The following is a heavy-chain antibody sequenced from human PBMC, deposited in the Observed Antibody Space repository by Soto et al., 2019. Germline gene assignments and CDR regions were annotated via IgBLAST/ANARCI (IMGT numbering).Heavy chain of an antibody. CDR3: AKVQLPHSNYGGGYLLDF. Sequence: EVQLLQSGGGVGQPGGSLTLSCAASGFTFNNFAMTWVRQAPGKGLEWVSSVSSGGDNTWYADSVKGRFTISRDNSKNTLYLHMNSLSAADTAVYYCAKVQLPHSNYGGGYLLDFWGQGTLVTVSS. CDR2: VSSGGDNT. V-gene: IGHV3-23*01. J-gene: IGHJ4*02. D-gene: IGHD4-4*01. CDR1: GFTFNNFA.